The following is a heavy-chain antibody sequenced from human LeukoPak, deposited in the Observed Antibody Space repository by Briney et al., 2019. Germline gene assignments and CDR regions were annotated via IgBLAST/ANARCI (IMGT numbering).Heavy chain of an antibody. Sequence: AGGSLRLSCAASGFTFIDYDMHWVRQVIGKGLEWVSAIGIRGDTHYSGSVKGRFTISRENAESSLYLQMNSLRGEDTAVYYCARGGIQVSGIDEFDYWGQGTLVTVSS. CDR3: ARGGIQVSGIDEFDY. CDR2: IGIRGDT. D-gene: IGHD6-19*01. V-gene: IGHV3-13*01. CDR1: GFTFIDYD. J-gene: IGHJ4*02.